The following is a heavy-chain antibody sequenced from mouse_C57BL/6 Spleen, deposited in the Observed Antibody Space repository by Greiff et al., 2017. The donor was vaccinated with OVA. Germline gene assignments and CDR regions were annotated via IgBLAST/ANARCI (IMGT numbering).Heavy chain of an antibody. D-gene: IGHD1-1*01. Sequence: EVMLVESGGGLVKPGGSLKLSCAASGFTFSSYAMSWVRQTPEKRLEWVATISDGGSYTYYPDNVKGRFTISRENAKNNLYLQMSHLKSEDTAMYYCARDEDYGSSYEAMDYWGQGTSVTVSS. CDR2: ISDGGSYT. CDR1: GFTFSSYA. J-gene: IGHJ4*01. V-gene: IGHV5-4*01. CDR3: ARDEDYGSSYEAMDY.